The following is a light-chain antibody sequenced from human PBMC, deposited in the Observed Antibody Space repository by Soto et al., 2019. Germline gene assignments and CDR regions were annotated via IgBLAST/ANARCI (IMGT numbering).Light chain of an antibody. CDR1: QSISNW. CDR2: DAS. CDR3: QPYNSY. Sequence: DIHMTQSRSTLSASVGCRVTISCRASQSISNWLAWYQQKPGKSPKLLIYDASSLESGVPTRCIGSGSVTEFTLTIRRLQSYEFSTYYCQPYNSYFGGGTKVDIK. J-gene: IGKJ4*01. V-gene: IGKV1-5*01.